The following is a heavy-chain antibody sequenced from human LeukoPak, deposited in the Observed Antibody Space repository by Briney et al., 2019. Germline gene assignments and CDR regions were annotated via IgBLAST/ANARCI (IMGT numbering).Heavy chain of an antibody. D-gene: IGHD3-16*01. J-gene: IGHJ4*02. CDR1: GFIFSSEA. CDR2: ISGSGGSI. CDR3: AKAYSNAYPYYFDY. Sequence: QSGGSLRLSCAASGFIFSSEAMSWVRQAPGKGLEWVSAISGSGGSIYYADSVKGRFTISRDNSKNTLYLQMNSLRAEDTAVYYCAKAYSNAYPYYFDYWGQGTLVTVSS. V-gene: IGHV3-23*01.